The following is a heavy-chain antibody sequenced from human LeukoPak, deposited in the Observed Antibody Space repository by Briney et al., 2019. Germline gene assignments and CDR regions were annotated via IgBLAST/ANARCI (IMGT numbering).Heavy chain of an antibody. J-gene: IGHJ4*02. CDR2: IYYSGST. CDR3: AGLPSSGSYFDY. D-gene: IGHD2-15*01. Sequence: SETLSLTCTVSGGSISSGGYYWSWIRQHPGKGLEWIGYIYYSGSTYYNPSLKSRVTISVDTSKNQFSLKLSSVTAADTAVYYCAGLPSSGSYFDYWGQGTLVTVSS. CDR1: GGSISSGGYY. V-gene: IGHV4-31*03.